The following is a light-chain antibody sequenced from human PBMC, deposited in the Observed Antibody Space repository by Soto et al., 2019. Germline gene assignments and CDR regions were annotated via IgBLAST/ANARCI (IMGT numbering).Light chain of an antibody. CDR1: QSICNY. V-gene: IGKV3-11*01. CDR2: DAS. J-gene: IGKJ4*01. CDR3: QQRRDWPLT. Sequence: EILLTQSPATLSLSPGERATLSCEASQSICNYLAWYQQKPGQAPRLLIYDASQRAPGIPARFSGSGAGADFTLTISSLEPEDFGVYYCQQRRDWPLTFGGGTKVEI.